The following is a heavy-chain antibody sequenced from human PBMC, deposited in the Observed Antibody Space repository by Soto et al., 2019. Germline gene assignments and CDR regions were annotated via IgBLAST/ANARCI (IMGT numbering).Heavy chain of an antibody. Sequence: QVQLVQSGAEVKKPGASVKVSCKASGYNFTNYDINWVRQASGQGLEWMGWMNPYNSNTGGAPNFRGRVTRTRDTPRSTAYMEPSNLRSEGTAVYDCAKGRTESPTRDYWGPWNLVTGPS. CDR2: MNPYNSNT. CDR3: AKGRTESPTRDY. J-gene: IGHJ4*02. CDR1: GYNFTNYD. D-gene: IGHD1-1*01. V-gene: IGHV1-8*01.